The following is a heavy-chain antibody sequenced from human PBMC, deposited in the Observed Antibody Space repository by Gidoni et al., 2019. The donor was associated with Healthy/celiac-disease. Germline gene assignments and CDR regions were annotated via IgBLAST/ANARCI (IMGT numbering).Heavy chain of an antibody. CDR3: AAEIVVVTAPPGYFDY. V-gene: IGHV1-58*01. J-gene: IGHJ4*02. CDR1: GFTFTSSA. CDR2: IVVGSGNT. D-gene: IGHD2-21*02. Sequence: QMQLVQSGPEVKKPGTSVKVSCKASGFTFTSSAVQWVRQARGQRLEWVGWIVVGSGNTNYAQKFQERVTITRDMSTSTAYMELGSLRSEDTAVYYCAAEIVVVTAPPGYFDYWGQGTLVTVSS.